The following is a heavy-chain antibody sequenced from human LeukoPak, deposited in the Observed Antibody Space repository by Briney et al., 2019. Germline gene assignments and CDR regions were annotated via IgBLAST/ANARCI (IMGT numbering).Heavy chain of an antibody. CDR1: GFTFSDYY. J-gene: IGHJ4*02. CDR3: ARDLSLPPSYYYDRNLYYFDY. V-gene: IGHV3-11*06. D-gene: IGHD3-22*01. CDR2: ISSSSSYI. Sequence: PGGSLRLSCAASGFTFSDYYMSWIRQAPGKGLEWVSSISSSSSYIYYADSVKGRFTISRDNAKNSLYLQMNSLRAEDTAVYYCARDLSLPPSYYYDRNLYYFDYWGQGTLVTVSS.